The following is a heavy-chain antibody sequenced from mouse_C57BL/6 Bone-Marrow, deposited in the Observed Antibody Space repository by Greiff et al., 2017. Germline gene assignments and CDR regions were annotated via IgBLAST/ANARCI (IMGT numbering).Heavy chain of an antibody. CDR3: ARSYDYDGHYYAMDY. V-gene: IGHV1-64*01. CDR2: IHPNSGST. Sequence: QVQLKQPGAELVKPGASVKLSCKASGYTFTSYWMHWVKQRPGQGLEWIGLIHPNSGSTNYNEKFKSKATLTIDKSSSTAYMRLRSLTSEDSAVYYCARSYDYDGHYYAMDYWGQGTSVTVSS. J-gene: IGHJ4*01. CDR1: GYTFTSYW. D-gene: IGHD2-4*01.